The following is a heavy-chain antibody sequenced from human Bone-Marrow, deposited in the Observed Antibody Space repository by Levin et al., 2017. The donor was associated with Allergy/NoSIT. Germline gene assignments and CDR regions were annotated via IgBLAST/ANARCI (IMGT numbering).Heavy chain of an antibody. Sequence: PGGSLRLSCAASGFIFGGHYMSWIRQAPGKGLEWVSYIGSGDSPTYYADSVRGRFTISWDSAKKSLYLLMNSLRGDDTAGYYCARVYCSANSCEAFDIWGQGTLVTVSS. CDR2: IGSGDSPT. CDR3: ARVYCSANSCEAFDI. D-gene: IGHD2-15*01. V-gene: IGHV3-11*01. J-gene: IGHJ3*02. CDR1: GFIFGGHY.